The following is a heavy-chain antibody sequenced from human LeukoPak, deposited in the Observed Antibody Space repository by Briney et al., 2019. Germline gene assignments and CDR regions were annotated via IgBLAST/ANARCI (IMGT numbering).Heavy chain of an antibody. CDR2: ISYSGST. CDR3: ARASTYSGYGGFDY. D-gene: IGHD5-12*01. J-gene: IGHJ4*02. CDR1: GGSMSSYY. Sequence: SETLSLTCTVSGGSMSSYYWSWTRQPPGKGLEWIGYISYSGSTNYNPSLKSRVTISVDTSKNHFSLKLSSVTAADTAVYYCARASTYSGYGGFDYWGQGTLVTVSS. V-gene: IGHV4-59*01.